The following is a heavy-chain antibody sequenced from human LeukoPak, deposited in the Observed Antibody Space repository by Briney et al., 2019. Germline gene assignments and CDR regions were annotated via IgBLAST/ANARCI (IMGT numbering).Heavy chain of an antibody. CDR1: GFTFSSYG. D-gene: IGHD6-6*01. J-gene: IGHJ6*03. CDR3: AKDRQLSRSSPYYYYMDV. Sequence: GGALRLSCAASGFTFSSYGIHWVRQAPGKGLEWVAFIRYDGSDKYYAGSVKGRFTISRDNSKNTLYLQMNTLRAEDTAVYYCAKDRQLSRSSPYYYYMDVWGEGTTVTVSS. V-gene: IGHV3-30*02. CDR2: IRYDGSDK.